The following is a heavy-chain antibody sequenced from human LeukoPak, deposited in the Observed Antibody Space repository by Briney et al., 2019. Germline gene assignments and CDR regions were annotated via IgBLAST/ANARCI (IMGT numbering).Heavy chain of an antibody. CDR1: GFTFSSYA. CDR3: AKDRVHCSGGSCYYDWFDP. CDR2: ISGSGGST. Sequence: QPGGSLRLSCAASGFTFSSYAMSWVRQAPGKGLEWVSSISGSGGSTNYEDSVKGRFTISRDNSKNTLYLQMNSLRAEDTAVYYCAKDRVHCSGGSCYYDWFDPWGQGTLVTVSS. J-gene: IGHJ5*02. V-gene: IGHV3-23*01. D-gene: IGHD2-15*01.